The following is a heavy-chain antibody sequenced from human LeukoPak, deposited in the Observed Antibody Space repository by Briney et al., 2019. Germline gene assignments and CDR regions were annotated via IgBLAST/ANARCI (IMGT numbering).Heavy chain of an antibody. CDR3: TMIEWERWRG. CDR1: EFTFSSYW. D-gene: IGHD1-26*01. J-gene: IGHJ4*02. CDR2: IKRDGSEK. V-gene: IGHV3-7*01. Sequence: GGSLKLSCAASEFTFSSYWMSWVRQAPGKGLEWVANIKRDGSEKYYVDSVEGRFTVSRDNTKNSLYLQMNSLRAEDTAVYYCTMIEWERWRGWGQGTLVTVSS.